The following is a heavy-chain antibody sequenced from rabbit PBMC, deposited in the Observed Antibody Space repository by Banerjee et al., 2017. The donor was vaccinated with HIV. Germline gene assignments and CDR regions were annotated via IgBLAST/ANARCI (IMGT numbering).Heavy chain of an antibody. CDR1: GFDFSSYG. D-gene: IGHD1-1*01. V-gene: IGHV1S7*01. CDR2: IDPVFGIA. J-gene: IGHJ3*01. CDR3: VREVYHILGL. Sequence: QLVESGGGLVKPEGSLKLSCKASGFDFSSYGVSWVRQAPGKGLEWIGYIDPVFGIAVYASWVNGRFTLSRDNAQNTLYLLLNSLTAADTATYFCVREVYHILGLWGQGTLVTVS.